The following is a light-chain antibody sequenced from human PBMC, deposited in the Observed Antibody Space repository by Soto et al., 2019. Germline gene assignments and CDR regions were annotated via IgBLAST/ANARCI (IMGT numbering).Light chain of an antibody. CDR2: AAY. J-gene: IGKJ4*01. CDR3: QESYCSVTPT. Sequence: DIQMTQSPSSLSAYVGDRVTIACRASQTISPYLNCYQQKPGKAPKLLIHAAYNLQSGVPSRFRGRGTGTEFTLTISSLQPEDFATYYCQESYCSVTPTLGGGTKVAIK. V-gene: IGKV1-39*01. CDR1: QTISPY.